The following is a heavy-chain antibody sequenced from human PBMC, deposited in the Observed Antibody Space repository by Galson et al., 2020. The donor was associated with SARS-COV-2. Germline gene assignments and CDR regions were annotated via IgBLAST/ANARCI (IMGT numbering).Heavy chain of an antibody. V-gene: IGHV3-23*01. Sequence: GGSLRLSCAASGFTFSSYAMSWVRQAPGKGLEWVSVISGSGGSTYYADSVKGRFSISRDNSRNTLNLQMHSLRAEDTAVYYCAKDTIWSRDAFDIWGQGTMVPVSS. D-gene: IGHD3-3*01. CDR2: ISGSGGST. J-gene: IGHJ3*02. CDR3: AKDTIWSRDAFDI. CDR1: GFTFSSYA.